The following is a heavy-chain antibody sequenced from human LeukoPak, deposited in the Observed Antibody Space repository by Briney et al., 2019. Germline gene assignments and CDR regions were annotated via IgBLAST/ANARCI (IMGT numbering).Heavy chain of an antibody. V-gene: IGHV4-39*02. CDR2: IYYSGSI. CDR3: ARVGDGYNTGLVSDFDY. J-gene: IGHJ4*02. D-gene: IGHD5-24*01. Sequence: PSETLSLTCTVSGGSISSSSYYWGWLRQPPGKGLEWIGSIYYSGSIYYNPSVKSRFTISVDTSKYQFSLKLSSVTAADTAVYYCARVGDGYNTGLVSDFDYWGQGTLVTVSS. CDR1: GGSISSSSYY.